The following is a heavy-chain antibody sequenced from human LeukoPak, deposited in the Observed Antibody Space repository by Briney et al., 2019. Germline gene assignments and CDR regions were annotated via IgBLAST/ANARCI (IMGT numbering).Heavy chain of an antibody. D-gene: IGHD3-3*01. J-gene: IGHJ4*02. CDR2: IRSKAYGGTT. CDR1: GFTFGDYA. CDR3: TRAPRFWSGYPGY. Sequence: PGGSLRLSCTASGFTFGDYAMSWVRQAPGKGQEWVGFIRSKAYGGTTEYAASVKGRFTISRDDSKSIAYLQMNSLKTEDTAVYYCTRAPRFWSGYPGYWGQGTLVTVSS. V-gene: IGHV3-49*04.